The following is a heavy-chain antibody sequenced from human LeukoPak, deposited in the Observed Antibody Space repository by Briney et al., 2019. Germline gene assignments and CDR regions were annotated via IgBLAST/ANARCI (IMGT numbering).Heavy chain of an antibody. V-gene: IGHV3-23*01. Sequence: PGGSLRLSCAASGFTFSSYAMSWVRQAPGKGLEWVSAISGSGGSTYYADSVKDRFTISRDNSKNTLYLQMNSLRAEDTAVYYCAKNPLLWFGPPSEYYFDYWGQGTLVTVSS. CDR3: AKNPLLWFGPPSEYYFDY. D-gene: IGHD3-10*01. CDR2: ISGSGGST. CDR1: GFTFSSYA. J-gene: IGHJ4*02.